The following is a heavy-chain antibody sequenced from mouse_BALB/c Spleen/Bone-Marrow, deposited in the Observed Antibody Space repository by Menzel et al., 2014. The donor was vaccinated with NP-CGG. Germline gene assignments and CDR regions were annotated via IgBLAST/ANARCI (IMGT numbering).Heavy chain of an antibody. D-gene: IGHD1-1*01. Sequence: EVKLMESGGGLVQPGGSRKLSCAASGFTFSNFGIHWVRQAPEKGLEWVAYISGVSSTIYYADTVKGRFTISRDNPKNTLFLRMTSLRSEDTAMYYCARSTWSYYNGMDYRGQGTSVTVSS. CDR1: GFTFSNFG. J-gene: IGHJ4*01. V-gene: IGHV5-17*02. CDR3: ARSTWSYYNGMDY. CDR2: ISGVSSTI.